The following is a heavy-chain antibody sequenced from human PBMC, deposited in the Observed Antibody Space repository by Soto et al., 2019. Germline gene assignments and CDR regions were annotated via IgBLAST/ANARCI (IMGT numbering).Heavy chain of an antibody. CDR2: IWYDGSNT. CDR1: GSIFSSYG. V-gene: IGHV3-33*01. Sequence: GGSLRLSCAASGSIFSSYGMHWVRQAPGKGLEWVAVIWYDGSNTYYADPVKGRFTISRDNSKNTLFLQMNSLRDEDTAVYYCASSAAWGRGTLVTVSS. J-gene: IGHJ5*02. D-gene: IGHD6-19*01. CDR3: ASSAA.